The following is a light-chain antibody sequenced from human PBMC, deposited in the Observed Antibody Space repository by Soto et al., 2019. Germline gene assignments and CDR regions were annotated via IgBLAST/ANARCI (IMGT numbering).Light chain of an antibody. V-gene: IGLV2-11*01. CDR3: RSYAGSYTWV. J-gene: IGLJ3*02. Sequence: QSSLTQPRSVSGSPGQSVTISCTGTSSDVGGYNYVSWYQYHPGKAPKSMIYDVSKRPSGVPDRFSGSKSGNTASLTISGLQAEDEADYYCRSYAGSYTWVFGGGTKLTVL. CDR1: SSDVGGYNY. CDR2: DVS.